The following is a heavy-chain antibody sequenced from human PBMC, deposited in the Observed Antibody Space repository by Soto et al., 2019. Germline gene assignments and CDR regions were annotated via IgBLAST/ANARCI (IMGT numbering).Heavy chain of an antibody. J-gene: IGHJ3*02. D-gene: IGHD3-9*01. CDR2: INAGNGNT. V-gene: IGHV1-3*01. Sequence: ASVKVSCKASGYTFTSYAMHWVRQAPGQRLEWMGWINAGNGNTKYSQKFQGRVPMTRNTSISTAYMELSSLRSEDTAVYYCARADYDILTGYYGSFAFDIWGQGTMVTVSS. CDR3: ARADYDILTGYYGSFAFDI. CDR1: GYTFTSYA.